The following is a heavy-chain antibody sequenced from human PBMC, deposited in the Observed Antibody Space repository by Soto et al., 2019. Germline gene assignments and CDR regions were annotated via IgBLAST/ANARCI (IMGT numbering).Heavy chain of an antibody. Sequence: EVQLLESGGGLVQPGGSLRLSCAASGFTFSSYAMSWVRQAPGKGLEWVSAISGSGGSTYYADSVKGRFTISRDNSKNTLYLQMNSLRAEDTAVYYCAKDQRYYDFWSGSDTFDYWGQGTLVTVSS. V-gene: IGHV3-23*01. D-gene: IGHD3-3*01. CDR3: AKDQRYYDFWSGSDTFDY. J-gene: IGHJ4*02. CDR2: ISGSGGST. CDR1: GFTFSSYA.